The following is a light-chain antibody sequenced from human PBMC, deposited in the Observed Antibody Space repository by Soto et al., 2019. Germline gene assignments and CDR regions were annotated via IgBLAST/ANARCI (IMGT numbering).Light chain of an antibody. CDR2: EVS. Sequence: QSALTQPPSASGSPGQSVTISCTGTSSDVGGYNYVSWYQQHPGKAPKLIIYEVSKRPSGVPVRFSGSKSGNTASLTVSGLQAEDEADYYCNSYAGSNNLVFGGGTKLTVL. J-gene: IGLJ3*02. CDR1: SSDVGGYNY. V-gene: IGLV2-8*01. CDR3: NSYAGSNNLV.